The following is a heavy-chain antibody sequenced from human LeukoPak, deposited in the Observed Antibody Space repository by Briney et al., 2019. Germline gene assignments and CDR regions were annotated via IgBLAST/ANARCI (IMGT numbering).Heavy chain of an antibody. Sequence: GGSLRLSCAASGFNFSNYDMHWVRQAPGKGLEWVAFIRYHGSNKFYADSVKGRFTISRDNSKNTLYLQMNSLRAEDTAVYYCAKNIAADDPNWFDPWGQGTLVTVSS. CDR2: IRYHGSNK. CDR1: GFNFSNYD. J-gene: IGHJ5*02. D-gene: IGHD6-13*01. CDR3: AKNIAADDPNWFDP. V-gene: IGHV3-30*02.